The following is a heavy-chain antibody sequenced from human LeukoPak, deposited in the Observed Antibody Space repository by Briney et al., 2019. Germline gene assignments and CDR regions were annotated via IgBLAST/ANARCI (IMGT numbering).Heavy chain of an antibody. CDR3: ARAATVAAFDI. V-gene: IGHV4-31*03. D-gene: IGHD4-23*01. CDR1: VGSISSGGYY. Sequence: SETLSLTCTVSVGSISSGGYYWSWIRQHPGKGLEWIGYIYYSGSTYYNPSLKSRVTISVDTSKSQFSLKLSSVTAADTAVYYCARAATVAAFDIWGQGTMVTVSS. CDR2: IYYSGST. J-gene: IGHJ3*02.